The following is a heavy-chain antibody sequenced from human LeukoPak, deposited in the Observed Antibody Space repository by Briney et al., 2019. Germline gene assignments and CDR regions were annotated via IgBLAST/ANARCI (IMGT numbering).Heavy chain of an antibody. J-gene: IGHJ6*03. CDR3: AIVGAPGYYYYYMDV. V-gene: IGHV1-8*01. CDR2: MSPNSGNT. CDR1: GHTFTSYD. D-gene: IGHD1-26*01. Sequence: ASVKVSCKASGHTFTSYDINWVRQATGQGLEWMGWMSPNSGNTGYAQKFQGRVTMTRNTSISTAYMELSSLRSEDTAVYYCAIVGAPGYYYYYMDVWGKGTTVTVSS.